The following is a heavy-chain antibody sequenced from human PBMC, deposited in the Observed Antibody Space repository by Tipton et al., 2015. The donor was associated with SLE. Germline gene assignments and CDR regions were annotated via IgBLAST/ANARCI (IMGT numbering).Heavy chain of an antibody. CDR2: INHSGST. J-gene: IGHJ2*01. CDR1: GGSFSGYY. Sequence: TLSLTCTVSGGSFSGYYWSWIRQPPGKGLEWIGEINHSGSTNYNPSLKSRVTISVDTSKNQFSLKLSSVTAADTAVYYCARGARYSYGPTYWYFDLWGRGTLVTVSS. D-gene: IGHD5-18*01. CDR3: ARGARYSYGPTYWYFDL. V-gene: IGHV4-34*01.